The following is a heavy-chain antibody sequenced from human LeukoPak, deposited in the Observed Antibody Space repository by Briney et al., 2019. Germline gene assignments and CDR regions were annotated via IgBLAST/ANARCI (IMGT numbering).Heavy chain of an antibody. D-gene: IGHD3-3*01. CDR2: IIPIFGTA. Sequence: SVKVSCKASGGTFSSYAISWVRQAPGQGLEWMGGIIPIFGTANYAQKFQGRVTITTDEFTSTAYMELSSLRSEDTAVYYCARLLGRFLEWLRFDPWGQGTLVTVSS. CDR3: ARLLGRFLEWLRFDP. CDR1: GGTFSSYA. V-gene: IGHV1-69*05. J-gene: IGHJ5*02.